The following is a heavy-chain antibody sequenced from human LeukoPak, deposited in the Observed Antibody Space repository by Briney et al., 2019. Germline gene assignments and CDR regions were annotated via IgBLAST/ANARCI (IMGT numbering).Heavy chain of an antibody. V-gene: IGHV4-4*09. CDR3: ARLGDSYGTRGPFDY. CDR2: IYTSGST. D-gene: IGHD5-18*01. Sequence: PSETLSLTCTVSGGSISSYYWSWIRQPPGKGLEWIGYIYTSGSTNYNPSLKSRVTISVDTSKNQFSLKLSSVTAADTAVYYCARLGDSYGTRGPFDYWGQGTLVTVSS. CDR1: GGSISSYY. J-gene: IGHJ4*02.